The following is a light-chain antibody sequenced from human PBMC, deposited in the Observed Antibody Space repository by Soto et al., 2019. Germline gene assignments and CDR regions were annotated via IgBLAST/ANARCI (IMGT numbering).Light chain of an antibody. CDR3: QQRGSWPPIT. CDR1: HRVSTNY. CDR2: DAS. V-gene: IGKV3D-20*02. J-gene: IGKJ5*01. Sequence: EIVLTQSPATLSLSPGERATLSCGASHRVSTNYLAWYQQKPGQAPRLLIYDASSRATGIPARFSGSGSGTDFTLTIRSLEPEDFGVYYCQQRGSWPPITFGQGTRLEIK.